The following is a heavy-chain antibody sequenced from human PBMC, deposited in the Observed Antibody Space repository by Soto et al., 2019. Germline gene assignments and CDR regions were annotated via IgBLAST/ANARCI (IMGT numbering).Heavy chain of an antibody. D-gene: IGHD4-17*01. J-gene: IGHJ4*02. CDR2: ISPSSGTI. Sequence: QVQLVESGGGLVKPGGSLRLSCAASGFTFSHYYMSWVRQAPGKGLEWVSYISPSSGTINYADSVKGRFAISRDNAKNSLYLQMNSLRAEDTAVYYFATTGGAWRSDYWGQGILVTVSS. CDR1: GFTFSHYY. V-gene: IGHV3-11*01. CDR3: ATTGGAWRSDY.